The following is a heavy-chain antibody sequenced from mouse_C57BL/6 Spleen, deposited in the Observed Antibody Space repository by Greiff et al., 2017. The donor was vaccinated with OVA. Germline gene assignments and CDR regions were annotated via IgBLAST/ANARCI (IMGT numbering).Heavy chain of an antibody. CDR1: GFTFSNYW. J-gene: IGHJ4*01. Sequence: EVKVEESGGGLVQPGGSMKLSCVASGFTFSNYWMNWVRQSPEKGLEWVAQIRLKSDNYATHYAESVKGRFTISRDDSKSSVYLQMNNLRAEDTGIYYCTVYDYDGTGAMDYWGQGTSVTVSS. V-gene: IGHV6-3*01. CDR2: IRLKSDNYAT. D-gene: IGHD2-4*01. CDR3: TVYDYDGTGAMDY.